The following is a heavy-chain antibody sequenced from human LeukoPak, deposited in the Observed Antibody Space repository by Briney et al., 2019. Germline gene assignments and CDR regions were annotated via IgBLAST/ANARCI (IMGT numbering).Heavy chain of an antibody. CDR2: IYYSGST. CDR3: ARGGGATPYNWFDP. Sequence: PSETLSLTCTVSGGSISSYYWSWIRQPPGKGLEWIGYIYYSGSTNYNPSLKSRVTISVDTSKNQFSLKLSSVTAADTAVYYCARGGGATPYNWFDPWGQGTLVTVSS. V-gene: IGHV4-59*01. D-gene: IGHD1-26*01. J-gene: IGHJ5*02. CDR1: GGSISSYY.